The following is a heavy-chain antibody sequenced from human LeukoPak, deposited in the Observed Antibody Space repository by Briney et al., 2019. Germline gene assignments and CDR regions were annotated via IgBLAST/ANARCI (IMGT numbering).Heavy chain of an antibody. Sequence: ASVKVSCKASGYTFTGYYMHWVRQAPGQGLEWMGWINPNSGGTNYAQKFQGRVTMTRDTSISTAYMELSRLRADDMAVYYCARGSSAWFDYFDSWGQGALVTVSS. CDR3: ARGSSAWFDYFDS. CDR1: GYTFTGYY. J-gene: IGHJ4*02. V-gene: IGHV1-2*02. CDR2: INPNSGGT. D-gene: IGHD6-19*01.